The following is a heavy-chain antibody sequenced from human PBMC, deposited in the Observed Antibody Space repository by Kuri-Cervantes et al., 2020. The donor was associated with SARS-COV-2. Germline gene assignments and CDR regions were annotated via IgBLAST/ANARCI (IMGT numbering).Heavy chain of an antibody. J-gene: IGHJ1*01. Sequence: LSLTCAASGFTFSSYAMHWVRQAPGKGLEWVAVISYDGSNKYYADSVKGRFTISRDNSKNTLYLQMNSLRAEDTAVYYCARARAAAGTFIEYFQHWGQGTLVTVSS. D-gene: IGHD6-13*01. CDR3: ARARAAAGTFIEYFQH. CDR2: ISYDGSNK. V-gene: IGHV3-30-3*01. CDR1: GFTFSSYA.